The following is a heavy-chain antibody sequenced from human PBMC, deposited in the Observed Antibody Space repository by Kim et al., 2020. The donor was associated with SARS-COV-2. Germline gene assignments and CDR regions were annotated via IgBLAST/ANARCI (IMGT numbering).Heavy chain of an antibody. CDR3: AKDLGVFDY. CDR2: GST. J-gene: IGHJ4*02. Sequence: GSTEYADSVKGRFTISRDNSTNTLYLQMNSLRAENTAVYYCAKDLGVFDYWGQGTLVTVSS. V-gene: IGHV3-23*01.